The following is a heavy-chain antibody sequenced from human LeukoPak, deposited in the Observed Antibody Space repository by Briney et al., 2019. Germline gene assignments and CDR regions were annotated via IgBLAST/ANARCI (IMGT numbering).Heavy chain of an antibody. Sequence: PSETLSLTCTVSGGSISSYYWSWIRQPAGKGLEWIGRIYTSGSTKYNPSLKSRVTMSVDTSQNQFSLKLSSVTAADTAVYHCARVSVSGYGYYYFDYWGQGTLVTVSS. CDR2: IYTSGST. CDR3: ARVSVSGYGYYYFDY. D-gene: IGHD5-12*01. CDR1: GGSISSYY. V-gene: IGHV4-4*07. J-gene: IGHJ4*02.